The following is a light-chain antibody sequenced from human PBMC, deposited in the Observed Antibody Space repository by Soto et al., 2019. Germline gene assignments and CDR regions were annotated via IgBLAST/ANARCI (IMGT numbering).Light chain of an antibody. CDR3: QQYGSSPLT. CDR2: GAS. J-gene: IGKJ4*01. V-gene: IGKV3-20*01. Sequence: EIVMTQSPGTLSLSPGERATLSCRASQSVSSSYLAWYQQKPGQAPRLLMYGASSRATGIPDRFSGSGSGTDFTLTISSLEPEDFAVYYCQQYGSSPLTFGGGTKVEIK. CDR1: QSVSSSY.